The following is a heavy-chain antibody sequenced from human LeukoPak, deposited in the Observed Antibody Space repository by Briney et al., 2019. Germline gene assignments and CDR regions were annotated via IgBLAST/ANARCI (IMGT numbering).Heavy chain of an antibody. D-gene: IGHD1-1*01. CDR3: ATGDWNGADY. Sequence: SETLSLTCTVSGXSISSYSWNWIRQPAGKGLEWVGRIYTSGNTNYNPSLKSRVTMSVDTSKNQFSLKLSSVTAADTAVYYCATGDWNGADYWGQGTLVTVSS. V-gene: IGHV4-4*07. J-gene: IGHJ4*02. CDR1: GXSISSYS. CDR2: IYTSGNT.